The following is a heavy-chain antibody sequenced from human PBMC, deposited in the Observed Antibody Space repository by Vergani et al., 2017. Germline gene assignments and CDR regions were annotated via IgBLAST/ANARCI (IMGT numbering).Heavy chain of an antibody. CDR1: GGSISSGSYY. Sequence: QVQLQESGPGLVKPSQTLSLTCTVSGGSISSGSYYWSWIRQPAGQGLEWIGRIYTSGSTNYNPSLKSRVTISVDTSKNQFSLKLSSVTAADTAVYYCARVGSFCSGGSCYNWFDPWGQGTLVTVSS. CDR3: ARVGSFCSGGSCYNWFDP. V-gene: IGHV4-61*02. J-gene: IGHJ5*02. D-gene: IGHD2-15*01. CDR2: IYTSGST.